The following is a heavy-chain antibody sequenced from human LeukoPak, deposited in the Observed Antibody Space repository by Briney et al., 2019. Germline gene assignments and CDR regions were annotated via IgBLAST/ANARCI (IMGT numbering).Heavy chain of an antibody. V-gene: IGHV1-18*01. CDR2: ISAYNGNT. Sequence: ASVKVSCKASGYTFTSYGISWVRQAPGQGLEWMGWISAYNGNTNYAQKLQGRVTMTTDTSTSTAYMELSSLRSEDTAVYYCARVRSSWYDYYYYGMDVWGQGTTVTVSS. J-gene: IGHJ6*02. D-gene: IGHD6-13*01. CDR3: ARVRSSWYDYYYYGMDV. CDR1: GYTFTSYG.